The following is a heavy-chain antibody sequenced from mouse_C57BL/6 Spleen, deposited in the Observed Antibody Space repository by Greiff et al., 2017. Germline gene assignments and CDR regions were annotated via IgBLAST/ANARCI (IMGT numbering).Heavy chain of an antibody. D-gene: IGHD2-3*01. CDR3: ARSYDSDSDHYAMDY. CDR1: GYTFTDYY. J-gene: IGHJ4*01. V-gene: IGHV1-76*01. Sequence: VQLQQSGAELVRPGASVKLSCKASGYTFTDYYINWVKQRPGQGLEWIARIYPGSGNTYYNEKFKGKATLTAEKSSSTAYIQRSILTSEDSAVYFSARSYDSDSDHYAMDYWGQGTSVTVSS. CDR2: IYPGSGNT.